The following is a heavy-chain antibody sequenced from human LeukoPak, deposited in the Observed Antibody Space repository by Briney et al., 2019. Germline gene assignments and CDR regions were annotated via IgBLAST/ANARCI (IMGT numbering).Heavy chain of an antibody. CDR1: EFTLSSAW. V-gene: IGHV3-33*08. CDR3: ARVGDTAMVTGENYFDY. J-gene: IGHJ4*02. Sequence: GGSLRLSCVASEFTLSSAWVSWVRQAPGKGLEWVAVIWYDGSNKYYADSVKGRFTISRDNSKNTLYLQMNSLRAEDTAVYYCARVGDTAMVTGENYFDYWGQGTLVTVSS. D-gene: IGHD5-18*01. CDR2: IWYDGSNK.